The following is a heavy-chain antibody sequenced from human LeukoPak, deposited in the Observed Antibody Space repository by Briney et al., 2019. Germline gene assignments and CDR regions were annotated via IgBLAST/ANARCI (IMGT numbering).Heavy chain of an antibody. CDR2: IYTSGST. V-gene: IGHV4-38-2*01. D-gene: IGHD3-22*01. CDR1: GYSISSGYY. J-gene: IGHJ4*02. CDR3: ASLKLDDSSGYTGGYYFDY. Sequence: SETLSLTCAVSGYSISSGYYWGWIRQPAGKGLEWIGRIYTSGSTNYNPSLKSRVTISVDTSKNQFSLKLSSVTAADTAVYYCASLKLDDSSGYTGGYYFDYWGQGTLVTVSS.